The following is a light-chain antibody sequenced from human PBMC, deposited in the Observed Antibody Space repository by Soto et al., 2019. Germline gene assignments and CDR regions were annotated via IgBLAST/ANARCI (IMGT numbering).Light chain of an antibody. CDR1: SSDVGGYNY. CDR3: SSYTSSITPYV. CDR2: EVS. J-gene: IGLJ1*01. Sequence: QSALTQPASVSGSPGQSITISCTGTSSDVGGYNYVSWYQQHPGKAPKLMIYEVSNRPSGVSNRFSGSKSGNTAYLTISGLQAEDVADYYCSSYTSSITPYVFGTGTKVTV. V-gene: IGLV2-14*01.